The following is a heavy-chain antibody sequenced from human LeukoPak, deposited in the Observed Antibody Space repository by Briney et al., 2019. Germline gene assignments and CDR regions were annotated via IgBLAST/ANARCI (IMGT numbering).Heavy chain of an antibody. CDR3: ARCPYGSGSYSVDY. Sequence: SETLSLTCTVSGGSISSSSYYWGWIRQPPGKGLEWIGEINHSGSTNYNPSLKSRVTISVDTSKNQFSLKLSSVTAADTAVYYCARCPYGSGSYSVDYWGQGTLVTVSS. D-gene: IGHD3-10*01. V-gene: IGHV4-39*07. CDR2: INHSGST. J-gene: IGHJ4*02. CDR1: GGSISSSSYY.